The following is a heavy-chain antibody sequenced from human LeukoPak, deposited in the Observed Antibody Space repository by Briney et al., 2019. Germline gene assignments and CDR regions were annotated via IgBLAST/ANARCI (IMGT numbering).Heavy chain of an antibody. CDR1: GFTFNIYA. J-gene: IGHJ1*01. Sequence: PGGSLRLSCAASGFTFNIYAMSWVRHAPGKGLEWVSAISETSRKTYYADSVKGRFTISRDNSKNTLYLQMNGLRDEDTAVYYCVQEARRDGYKLAPVAEHWGQGTLVTVSS. CDR2: ISETSRKT. CDR3: VQEARRDGYKLAPVAEH. V-gene: IGHV3-23*01. D-gene: IGHD5-24*01.